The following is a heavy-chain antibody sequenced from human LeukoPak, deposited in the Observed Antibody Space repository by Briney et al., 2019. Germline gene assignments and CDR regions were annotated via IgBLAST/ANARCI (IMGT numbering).Heavy chain of an antibody. D-gene: IGHD3-10*01. CDR2: INHSGST. V-gene: IGHV4-34*01. CDR3: ASRSSFMVRGVINY. J-gene: IGHJ4*02. CDR1: GGSFSGYY. Sequence: SETLSLTCAVYGGSFSGYYWSWIRQPPGKGLEWIGEINHSGSTNYNPSLKSRVTISVDTSKNQFSLKLSSVTAADTAVYYCASRSSFMVRGVINYWGQGTLVTVSS.